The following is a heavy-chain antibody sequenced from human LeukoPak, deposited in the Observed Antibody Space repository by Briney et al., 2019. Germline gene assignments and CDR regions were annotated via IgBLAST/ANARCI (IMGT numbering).Heavy chain of an antibody. J-gene: IGHJ6*03. CDR1: GGSISSYY. CDR2: IYYSGST. Sequence: SETLSLTCTVSGGSISSYYWSWIRQPPGKGLEWIGYIYYSGSTNYNPSLKSRVTISVDTSRNQFSLKLSSVTAADTAVYYCARVPPFGESYYYYYYMDVWGKGTTVTVSS. V-gene: IGHV4-59*01. D-gene: IGHD3-10*01. CDR3: ARVPPFGESYYYYYYMDV.